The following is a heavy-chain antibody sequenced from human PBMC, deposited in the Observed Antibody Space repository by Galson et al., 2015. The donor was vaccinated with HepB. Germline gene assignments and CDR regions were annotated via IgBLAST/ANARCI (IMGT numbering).Heavy chain of an antibody. J-gene: IGHJ4*02. Sequence: SLRLSCAASGFTFSSYAMSWVRQAPGKGLEWVSAISGSGGSTYYADSVKGRFTISRDNSKNTLYLQMNSLRAEDTAVYYCAKDYDYGGTIFDYWGQGTLVTVSS. CDR2: ISGSGGST. V-gene: IGHV3-23*01. D-gene: IGHD4-23*01. CDR3: AKDYDYGGTIFDY. CDR1: GFTFSSYA.